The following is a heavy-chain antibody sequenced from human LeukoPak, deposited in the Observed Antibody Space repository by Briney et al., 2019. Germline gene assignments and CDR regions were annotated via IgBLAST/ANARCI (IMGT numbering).Heavy chain of an antibody. D-gene: IGHD3-10*01. CDR1: GGSISSYY. CDR3: AGGLYYSALDY. J-gene: IGHJ4*02. CDR2: IYYSGST. Sequence: SETLSLTCTVSGGSISSYYWSWIRQPPGKGLEWIGYIYYSGSTNYNPSLKSRVTISVDTSKNQFSLKLSSVTAADTAVYYCAGGLYYSALDYWGQGTLVTVSS. V-gene: IGHV4-59*08.